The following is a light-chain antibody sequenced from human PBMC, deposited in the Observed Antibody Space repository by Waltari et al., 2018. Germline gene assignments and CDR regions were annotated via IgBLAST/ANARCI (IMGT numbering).Light chain of an antibody. V-gene: IGLV2-11*01. J-gene: IGLJ3*02. CDR1: SSHVGDSHY. Sequence: QSALTQPRSVSGSPGQSVTISCPGTSSHVGDSHYVSWYQQHPGKAPKLIIYDVSKRPSGVPDRFSGSKSGNTASLTISGLQTEDESDYYCCSYVDRPRVFGGGTKLTVL. CDR3: CSYVDRPRV. CDR2: DVS.